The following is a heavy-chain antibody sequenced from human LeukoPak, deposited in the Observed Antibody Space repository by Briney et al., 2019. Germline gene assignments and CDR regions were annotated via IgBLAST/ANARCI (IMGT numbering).Heavy chain of an antibody. D-gene: IGHD2-8*01. CDR3: ARGRTHTRTPGKNGIMVYYFDY. CDR2: INPNSGGT. CDR1: GYTFTGYY. Sequence: ASVKVSCKASGYTFTGYYMHWVRQAPGQGLEWMGWINPNSGGTNYAQKFQGRVTMTRDTSISTAYMELSSLRSEDTAVYYCARGRTHTRTPGKNGIMVYYFDYWGQGTLVTVSS. V-gene: IGHV1-2*02. J-gene: IGHJ4*02.